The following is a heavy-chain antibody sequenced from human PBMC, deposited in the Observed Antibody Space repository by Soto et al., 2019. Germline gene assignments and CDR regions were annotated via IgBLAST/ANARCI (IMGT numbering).Heavy chain of an antibody. J-gene: IGHJ4*02. V-gene: IGHV1-18*01. CDR1: GYTFASYA. CDR2: ISAYNGNT. CDR3: ARDPPPPDY. Sequence: QVQLVQSGAEVKKPGASVKVSCKASGYTFASYAISWMRQAPGQGLEWMGWISAYNGNTNYAQKPQGRVTMTTDTXXXXXXXXXXSLXXXXXXVYYCARDPPPPDYWGQGTLVTV.